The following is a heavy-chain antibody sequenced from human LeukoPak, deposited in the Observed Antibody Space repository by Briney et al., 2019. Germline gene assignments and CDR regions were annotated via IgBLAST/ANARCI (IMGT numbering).Heavy chain of an antibody. Sequence: PGGSLRLSCAASGFTVSSNYMSWVRQAPGKGLEWVSVIYSGGSTYYAESVKSRFTIFRDNSKNTRYLQMNSLRAEDTAVYYCARLPTVTSSLGYWGQGTLVTVSS. D-gene: IGHD4-11*01. CDR2: IYSGGST. V-gene: IGHV3-53*01. CDR3: ARLPTVTSSLGY. J-gene: IGHJ4*02. CDR1: GFTVSSNY.